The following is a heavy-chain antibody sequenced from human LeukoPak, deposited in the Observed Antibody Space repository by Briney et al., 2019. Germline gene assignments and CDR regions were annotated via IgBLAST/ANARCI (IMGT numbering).Heavy chain of an antibody. J-gene: IGHJ3*02. V-gene: IGHV3-21*04. CDR3: ARGSVVAGTGNDAFDI. CDR2: ITSSRTYI. D-gene: IGHD6-19*01. CDR1: GFTFSSYS. Sequence: GGSLRLSCAASGFTFSSYSMNWVRQAPGKGLEWVSYITSSRTYIYYADSVKGRFTISRDNAKKSLYLQMNSLRAEDTALYYCARGSVVAGTGNDAFDIWGQGTMVTVSS.